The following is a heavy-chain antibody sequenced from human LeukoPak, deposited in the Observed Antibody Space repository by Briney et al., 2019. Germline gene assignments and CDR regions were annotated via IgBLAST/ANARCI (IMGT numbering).Heavy chain of an antibody. CDR3: ARDLGLRGGSGWLDY. V-gene: IGHV1-2*02. CDR2: INPNSGGT. Sequence: GASVKVSCKASGYTFTSYAMNWVRQAPGQGLEWMGWINPNSGGTNYAQKFQGRVTMTRDTSISTAYMELSRLRSDDTAVYYCARDLGLRGGSGWLDYWGQGTLVTVSS. J-gene: IGHJ4*02. D-gene: IGHD6-19*01. CDR1: GYTFTSYA.